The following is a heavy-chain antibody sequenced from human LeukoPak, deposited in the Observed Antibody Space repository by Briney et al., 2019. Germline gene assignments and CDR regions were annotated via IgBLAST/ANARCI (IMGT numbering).Heavy chain of an antibody. CDR2: ITGSDGNT. CDR1: GFTFSNYA. Sequence: QPGASLRLSCAASGFTFSNYAMSWVRQAPGKGLEWVSAITGSDGNTYYADPVKGRFTISRDNSKNTLYLQMNSLRAEDTAVYYCAQWGDFDVLTGYYVPDFWGQGTPVTVSS. J-gene: IGHJ4*02. D-gene: IGHD3-9*01. V-gene: IGHV3-23*01. CDR3: AQWGDFDVLTGYYVPDF.